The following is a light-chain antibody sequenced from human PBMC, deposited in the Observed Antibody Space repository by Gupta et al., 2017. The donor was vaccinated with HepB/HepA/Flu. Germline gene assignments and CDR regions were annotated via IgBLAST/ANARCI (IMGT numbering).Light chain of an antibody. Sequence: QSVLTQPPSASGTPGQRVTIPCSGSSSNMGDNFVNWYQQLPETAPKLLIYGTNQRPSGVPDRFSGSKSGTSASLAISGIQSEDEAHYYCAAWDDSLNGPVFGVGTKLTVL. CDR1: SSNMGDNF. CDR2: GTN. J-gene: IGLJ3*02. V-gene: IGLV1-44*01. CDR3: AAWDDSLNGPV.